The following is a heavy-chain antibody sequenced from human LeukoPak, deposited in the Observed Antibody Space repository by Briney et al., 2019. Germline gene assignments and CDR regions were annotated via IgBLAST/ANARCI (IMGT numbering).Heavy chain of an antibody. D-gene: IGHD1-26*01. Sequence: GGSLRLSCAASGFTFSSYCMNWVRQAPGKGLEWVSSISSSSSYIYYADSVKGRFTISRDNAKNSLYLQMNSLRAEDTAVYYWARGILLRGGGDYFDYWGQGTLVAVSS. CDR1: GFTFSSYC. CDR2: ISSSSSYI. J-gene: IGHJ4*02. V-gene: IGHV3-21*01. CDR3: ARGILLRGGGDYFDY.